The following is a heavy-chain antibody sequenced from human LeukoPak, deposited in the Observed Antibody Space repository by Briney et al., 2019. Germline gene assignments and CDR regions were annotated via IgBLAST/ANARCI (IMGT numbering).Heavy chain of an antibody. D-gene: IGHD5-12*01. CDR1: GFTLSSYW. CDR2: INSDGSST. J-gene: IGHJ4*02. CDR3: TRSDSGQIDY. Sequence: GGSLRLSCATSGFTLSSYWMHWVRQAPGKGLVWVSRINSDGSSTTYADSVKGRFTISRDNAKNTLYLQMNSLRAEDTALYYCTRSDSGQIDYWGQGTLVSVSS. V-gene: IGHV3-74*01.